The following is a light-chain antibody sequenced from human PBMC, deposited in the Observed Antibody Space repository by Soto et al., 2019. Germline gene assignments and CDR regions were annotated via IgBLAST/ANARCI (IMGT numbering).Light chain of an antibody. CDR2: EVI. CDR1: SSDVGSYNL. J-gene: IGLJ3*02. Sequence: QSALTQPASVSGSPGQSITISCTGTSSDVGSYNLVSWYQQHPGKAPKVIIYEVIKRPSGVSTRFSGSRFGNTASLTIFGLQAEDEADYYCCSYGNSRWVFGGGTKLTVL. CDR3: CSYGNSRWV. V-gene: IGLV2-23*02.